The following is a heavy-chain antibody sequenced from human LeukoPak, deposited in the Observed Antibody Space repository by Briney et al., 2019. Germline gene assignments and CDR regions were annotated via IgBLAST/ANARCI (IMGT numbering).Heavy chain of an antibody. CDR2: INPNSGGT. J-gene: IGHJ4*02. Sequence: ASVKVSCKASGYTFTGHYMHWVRQAPGQGLEWMGWINPNSGGTNYAQKFQGRVTMTRDTSISTAYMELSRLRSDDTAVYYCARSIAAAGTDYFDYWGQGTLVTVSS. CDR3: ARSIAAAGTDYFDY. V-gene: IGHV1-2*02. CDR1: GYTFTGHY. D-gene: IGHD6-13*01.